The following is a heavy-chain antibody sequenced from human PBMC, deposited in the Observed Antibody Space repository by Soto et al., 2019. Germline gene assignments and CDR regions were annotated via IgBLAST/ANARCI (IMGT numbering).Heavy chain of an antibody. CDR1: GGSISSTSYY. V-gene: IGHV4-61*05. CDR3: ARIYCSSTSCLIDY. CDR2: IYYSGTP. J-gene: IGHJ4*02. D-gene: IGHD2-2*01. Sequence: PSETLSLTCTVSGGSISSTSYYWGWIRQPPGKGLEWIAYIYYSGTPNYNPSLKSRVTIPVDTSKNQFSLKLSSVTAADTAVYYCARIYCSSTSCLIDYWGQGTLVTVSS.